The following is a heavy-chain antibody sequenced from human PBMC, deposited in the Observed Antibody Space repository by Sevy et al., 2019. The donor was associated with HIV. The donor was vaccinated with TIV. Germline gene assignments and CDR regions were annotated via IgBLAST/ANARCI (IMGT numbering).Heavy chain of an antibody. Sequence: GGSLRLSCAVSGFTLTNEFFSWVRQVPGKGLEWVAVVYSGGATYYADSVKGRFTISRDDSKNSLYLQLNSLRAEDTAIYYCARKYDSSGYFDYWGQGTLVTVSS. V-gene: IGHV3-53*01. D-gene: IGHD3-22*01. CDR1: GFTLTNEF. J-gene: IGHJ4*02. CDR3: ARKYDSSGYFDY. CDR2: VYSGGAT.